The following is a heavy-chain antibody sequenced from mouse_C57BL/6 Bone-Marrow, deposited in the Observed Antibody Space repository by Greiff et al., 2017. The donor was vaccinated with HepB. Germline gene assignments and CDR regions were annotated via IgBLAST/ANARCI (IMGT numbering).Heavy chain of an antibody. CDR1: VYTFTSYW. V-gene: IGHV1-72*01. Sequence: QVQLQQPGAELVKPGASVKLSCKASVYTFTSYWMHWVKQRPGRGLEWIGRIDPNSGGTKYNEKFKSKATLTVDKPSSTAYMQLSSLTSEDSAVYYCARAGRRGYFDYWGQGTTLTVSS. J-gene: IGHJ2*01. CDR3: ARAGRRGYFDY. CDR2: IDPNSGGT.